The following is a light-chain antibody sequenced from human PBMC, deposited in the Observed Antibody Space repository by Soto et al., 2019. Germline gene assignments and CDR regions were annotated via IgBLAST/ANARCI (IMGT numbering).Light chain of an antibody. CDR1: QDISVY. V-gene: IGKV1-27*01. Sequence: DIPMTQSPSSLSASVGDRVTITCRASQDISVYLAWYQQKPGKVPKLLIYSASTLQSGVPSRFSGSGSGTDFTLTISSLQPEDVATYYCQKSNTAPLTFGQGTRLEMK. CDR3: QKSNTAPLT. CDR2: SAS. J-gene: IGKJ5*01.